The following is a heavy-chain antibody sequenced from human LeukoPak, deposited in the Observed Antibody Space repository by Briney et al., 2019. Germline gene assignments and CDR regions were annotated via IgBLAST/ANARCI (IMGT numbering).Heavy chain of an antibody. J-gene: IGHJ6*02. D-gene: IGHD6-25*01. V-gene: IGHV4-39*01. CDR3: ARGSDSRHTIYYYYYGMDV. CDR2: IYYSGST. CDR1: GGSISSSSYY. Sequence: ETLSLTCTVSGGSISSSSYYWGWIRQPPGKGLEWIGSIYYSGSTYYNPSLKSRVTISVDTFKNQFSLKLSSVTAADTAVYYCARGSDSRHTIYYYYYGMDVWGQGTTVTVSS.